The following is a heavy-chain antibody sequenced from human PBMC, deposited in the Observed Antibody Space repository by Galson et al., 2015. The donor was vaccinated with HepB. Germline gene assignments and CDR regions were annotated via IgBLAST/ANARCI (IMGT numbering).Heavy chain of an antibody. Sequence: SLRLSCAASGFTFSSYAMSWVRQAPGKGLEWVSGITTSGGTTYYTDSVKGRFTISRDNSKNTLYLQMNTLRAEDTAVYYCAKPSDTAMAYYYYGMSVWGQGTTVTVSS. V-gene: IGHV3-23*01. CDR1: GFTFSSYA. CDR2: ITTSGGTT. J-gene: IGHJ6*02. D-gene: IGHD5-18*01. CDR3: AKPSDTAMAYYYYGMSV.